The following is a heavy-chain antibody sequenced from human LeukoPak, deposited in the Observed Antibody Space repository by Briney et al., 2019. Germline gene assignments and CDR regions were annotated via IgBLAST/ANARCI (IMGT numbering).Heavy chain of an antibody. CDR2: ISAYNGNT. Sequence: GASVKVSCKASGYTFTNYGISWVRQAPGQGLGWMGWISAYNGNTNYAQKLQGRVTMTTDTSTSTAYMELRSLRSDDTAVYYCARSCPSSTSCYYYYGMDVWGQGTTVTVSS. J-gene: IGHJ6*02. V-gene: IGHV1-18*01. D-gene: IGHD2-2*01. CDR1: GYTFTNYG. CDR3: ARSCPSSTSCYYYYGMDV.